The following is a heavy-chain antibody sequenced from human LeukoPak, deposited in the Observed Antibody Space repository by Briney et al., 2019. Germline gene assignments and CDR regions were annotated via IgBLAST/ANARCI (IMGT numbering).Heavy chain of an antibody. CDR3: ARDLVGYFDY. J-gene: IGHJ4*02. Sequence: SETLSLTCTVSGGSMTGYYWTWIRQPPGKGLEWIGYIYYNGDTNYNPSLKSRVTISVDTSKSNFSLRLTSVTAADTAVYYCARDLVGYFDYWGQEALVIVSS. D-gene: IGHD2-2*01. V-gene: IGHV4-59*01. CDR1: GGSMTGYY. CDR2: IYYNGDT.